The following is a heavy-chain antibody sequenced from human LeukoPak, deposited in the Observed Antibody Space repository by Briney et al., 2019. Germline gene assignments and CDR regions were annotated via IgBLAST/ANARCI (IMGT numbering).Heavy chain of an antibody. CDR3: ARDEYYYDSSGYLPFDY. V-gene: IGHV3-33*01. D-gene: IGHD3-22*01. J-gene: IGHJ4*02. CDR2: IRYDGNIK. Sequence: PGRSLRLSCAASGFTFSNYGIHWVRQAPGKGLEWVARIRYDGNIKHYADSVKGRFTISRDNAKNSLYLQMNSLRAEDAAVYYCARDEYYYDSSGYLPFDYWGQGSLVTVSS. CDR1: GFTFSNYG.